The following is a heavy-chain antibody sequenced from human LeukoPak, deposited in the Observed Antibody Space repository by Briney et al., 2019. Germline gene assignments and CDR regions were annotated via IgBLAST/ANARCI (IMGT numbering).Heavy chain of an antibody. CDR2: IRYDGTTK. Sequence: PGGSLRLSCAASGFTFSTYGMHWVRQAPGKGLEWVAFIRYDGTTKYYADSVKGRFTISRDNSKNTLFLQMNSLRAEDTAVYYCASPPLRAWIGGWGESAFDIWGQGTMVTVSS. D-gene: IGHD3-10*01. CDR3: ASPPLRAWIGGWGESAFDI. CDR1: GFTFSTYG. J-gene: IGHJ3*02. V-gene: IGHV3-30*02.